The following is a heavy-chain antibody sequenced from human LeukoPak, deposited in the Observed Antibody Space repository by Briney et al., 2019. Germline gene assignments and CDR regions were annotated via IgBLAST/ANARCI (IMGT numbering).Heavy chain of an antibody. Sequence: PGGSLRLSCAAPGFTFSDYYMSWLRQAPGKGLEWVSYISSSGNTIYYADSVKGRFTISRDNAKNSLFLQMNSLRAEDTAVYYCARKHSYGMGAFDIWGQGTMVTVSS. V-gene: IGHV3-11*01. CDR3: ARKHSYGMGAFDI. J-gene: IGHJ3*02. D-gene: IGHD5-18*01. CDR1: GFTFSDYY. CDR2: ISSSGNTI.